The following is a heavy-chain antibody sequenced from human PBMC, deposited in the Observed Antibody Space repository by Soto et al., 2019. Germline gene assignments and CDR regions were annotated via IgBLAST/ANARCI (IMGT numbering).Heavy chain of an antibody. CDR2: INQDGSEK. CDR1: GFTFSSYW. CDR3: ARGIVVVSAAIFLDV. V-gene: IGHV3-7*03. J-gene: IGHJ6*02. D-gene: IGHD2-2*02. Sequence: GGSLRLSCAASGFTFSSYWMSWVRQAPGKGLEWVANINQDGSEKYYVDSVRGRFTISRDNAKNSLYLQMNSLRAEDTAVDYCARGIVVVSAAIFLDVWGQGTTVTVSS.